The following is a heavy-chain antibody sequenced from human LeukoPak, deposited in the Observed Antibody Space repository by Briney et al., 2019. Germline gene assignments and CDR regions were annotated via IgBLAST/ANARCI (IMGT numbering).Heavy chain of an antibody. Sequence: SETLSLTCTVSGGSISSSSYYWGWIRQPPGKGLEWIGSIYYSGSTYYNPSLKSRVTISVDTSKNQFSLKLSSVTAADTAVYYCARHRMYYYDSSGRGVADAFVIWGRGTMVTVSS. CDR2: IYYSGST. D-gene: IGHD3-22*01. CDR1: GGSISSSSYY. V-gene: IGHV4-39*01. CDR3: ARHRMYYYDSSGRGVADAFVI. J-gene: IGHJ3*02.